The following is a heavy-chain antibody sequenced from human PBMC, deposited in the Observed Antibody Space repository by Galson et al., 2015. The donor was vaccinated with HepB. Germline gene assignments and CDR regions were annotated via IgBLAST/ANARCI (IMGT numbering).Heavy chain of an antibody. D-gene: IGHD2-21*01. V-gene: IGHV3-48*02. CDR3: ARGSDSTDLFDF. CDR2: LSNSGNLV. Sequence: SLRLSCVAYAFDFTIHTMNWVRQPQRKGLEWISYLSNSGNLVFYADSVKGRFTISRDNVKNSLYLHMNSLRDADTAVYYCARGSDSTDLFDFWGQGTPVTVSS. CDR1: AFDFTIHT. J-gene: IGHJ4*02.